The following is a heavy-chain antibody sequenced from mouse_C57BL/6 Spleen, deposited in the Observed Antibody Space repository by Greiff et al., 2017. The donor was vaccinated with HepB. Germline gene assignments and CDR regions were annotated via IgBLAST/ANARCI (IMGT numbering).Heavy chain of an antibody. J-gene: IGHJ4*01. Sequence: EVKLVESGGGLVKPGGSLKLSCAASGFTFSDYGMHWVRQAPEKGLEWVAYISSGSSTIYYTDTVKGRVTISRDNAKNTLFLQMTSLRSEDTAMYYCARVLGRAMDYWGQGTSVTVSS. CDR1: GFTFSDYG. CDR2: ISSGSSTI. CDR3: ARVLGRAMDY. V-gene: IGHV5-17*01. D-gene: IGHD4-1*01.